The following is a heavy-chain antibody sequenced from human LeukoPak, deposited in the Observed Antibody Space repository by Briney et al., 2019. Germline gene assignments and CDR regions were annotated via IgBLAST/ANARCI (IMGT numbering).Heavy chain of an antibody. CDR1: GFTFSSYA. CDR3: AKDLYYDSSGSTDY. J-gene: IGHJ4*02. Sequence: PGGSLRLSCAASGFTFSSYAMSWVRQAPGKGLEWVSAISGSGGSTYYADSVKGRFTISRDNSKNTLYLQMNSLRAEDTAVYYCAKDLYYDSSGSTDYWGQGTLVTVSS. V-gene: IGHV3-23*01. CDR2: ISGSGGST. D-gene: IGHD3-22*01.